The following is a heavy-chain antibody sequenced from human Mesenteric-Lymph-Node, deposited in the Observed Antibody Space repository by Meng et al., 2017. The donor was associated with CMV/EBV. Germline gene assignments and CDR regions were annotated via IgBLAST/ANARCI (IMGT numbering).Heavy chain of an antibody. CDR3: TGDSVSNPNLDY. CDR2: IYRGDNT. D-gene: IGHD3-10*01. Sequence: VDLVECGGGLVQAGGYLRLFCAGSGFNGRDKYMSWGRQAPGKGVEWVCIIYRGDNTYYIDSVKDRFTVSRDNSKNTMYLQMNSLRVEDTAVYYCTGDSVSNPNLDYWGQGTLVTVSS. V-gene: IGHV3-66*01. CDR1: GFNGRDKY. J-gene: IGHJ4*02.